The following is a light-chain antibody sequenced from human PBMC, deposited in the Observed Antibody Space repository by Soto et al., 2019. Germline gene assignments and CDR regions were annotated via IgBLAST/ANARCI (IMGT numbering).Light chain of an antibody. V-gene: IGKV3-15*01. CDR3: QQYNNFWT. J-gene: IGKJ1*01. CDR2: GAS. Sequence: EIVLTQSPGTLSLSPGERATLSCRASQSVSSNLAWYQQKPGQAPRLLIYGASTRATGIPARLSGSGSGTEFTLTISSLQSEDFAVYYCQQYNNFWTFGQGTKVDIK. CDR1: QSVSSN.